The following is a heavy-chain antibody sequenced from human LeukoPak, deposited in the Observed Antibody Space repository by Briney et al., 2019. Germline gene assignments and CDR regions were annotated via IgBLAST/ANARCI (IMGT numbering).Heavy chain of an antibody. D-gene: IGHD2-21*01. CDR1: GYTFTSYY. J-gene: IGHJ5*02. Sequence: ASVKVSCKASGYTFTSYYMHWVRQAPGQGLEWMGIINPSGGSTSYAQKFQGRVTMTRDMSTSTVYMELSSLRSEDTAVYYCARAARGFRAFDPWGQGTLVTVSS. V-gene: IGHV1-46*01. CDR2: INPSGGST. CDR3: ARAARGFRAFDP.